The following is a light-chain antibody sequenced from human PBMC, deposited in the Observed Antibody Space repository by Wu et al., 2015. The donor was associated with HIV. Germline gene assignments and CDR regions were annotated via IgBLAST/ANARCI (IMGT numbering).Light chain of an antibody. CDR3: QQYNKWPPRYS. J-gene: IGKJ2*03. V-gene: IGKV3-15*01. Sequence: EIVLTQSPATLSVSPGERATLSCRASQSISSNNLAWYQQKLGQAPRLLMYAASTRATGIPARFSGSGSGTEFTLTITSLQSEDFAVYYCQQYNKWPPRYSFGQGTKLEIK. CDR1: QSISSNN. CDR2: AAS.